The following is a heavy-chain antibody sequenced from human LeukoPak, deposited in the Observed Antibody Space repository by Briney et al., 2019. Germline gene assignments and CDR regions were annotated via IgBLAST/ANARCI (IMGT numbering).Heavy chain of an antibody. CDR3: ASGTTVVTIDY. Sequence: ASVKVSCKASGYTFTSYGISWVRQAPGQGLEWMGIINPSGGSTSYAQKFQGRVTMTRDTSTSTVYMELSSLRSEDTAVYYCASGTTVVTIDYWGQGTLVTVSS. CDR2: INPSGGST. D-gene: IGHD4-23*01. V-gene: IGHV1-46*01. J-gene: IGHJ4*02. CDR1: GYTFTSYG.